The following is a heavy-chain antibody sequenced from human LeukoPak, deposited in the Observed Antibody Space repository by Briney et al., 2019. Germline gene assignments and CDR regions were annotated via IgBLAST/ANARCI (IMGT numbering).Heavy chain of an antibody. CDR1: GFTFSGYG. Sequence: GGSLRLSCAASGFTFSGYGMNWVRQAPGKGLEWVSSISSTSSSTYYADSVKGRFTISRDNARNSLYQQMNSLRAEDSAVYYCARERGYSYGYSDYWGQGTLVTVSS. CDR3: ARERGYSYGYSDY. CDR2: ISSTSSST. D-gene: IGHD5-18*01. V-gene: IGHV3-21*01. J-gene: IGHJ4*02.